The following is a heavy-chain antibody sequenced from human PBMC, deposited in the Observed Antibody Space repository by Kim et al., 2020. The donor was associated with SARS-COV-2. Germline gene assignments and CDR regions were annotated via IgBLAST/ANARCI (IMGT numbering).Heavy chain of an antibody. V-gene: IGHV4-34*13. D-gene: IGHD2-2*01. J-gene: IGHJ4*02. Sequence: SNPALKSRLTISVDTSKNQFSLKLSSVTAADTAVYYCARVVPAATYYFDDWGQGTLVTVSS. CDR3: ARVVPAATYYFDD.